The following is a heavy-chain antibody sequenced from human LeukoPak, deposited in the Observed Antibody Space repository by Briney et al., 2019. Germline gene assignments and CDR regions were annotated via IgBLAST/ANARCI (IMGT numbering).Heavy chain of an antibody. D-gene: IGHD6-19*01. CDR3: ARGPIYSSGWYMEDYYYYMDV. V-gene: IGHV4-39*07. Sequence: PSETLSLTCTVSGGSIRSDSYAGGWIRQPPGKGLEWIGTVLYSGSTYHNPSLKSRVTISVDTSKNQFSLKLSSVTAADTAVYYCARGPIYSSGWYMEDYYYYMDVWGKGTTVTVSS. J-gene: IGHJ6*03. CDR2: VLYSGST. CDR1: GGSIRSDSYA.